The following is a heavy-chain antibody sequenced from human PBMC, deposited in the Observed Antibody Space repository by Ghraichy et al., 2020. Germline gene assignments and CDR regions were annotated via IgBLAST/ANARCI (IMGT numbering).Heavy chain of an antibody. CDR1: GGSISSYY. CDR3: AREGGGAVYNWFDP. Sequence: SETLSLTCTVSGGSISSYYWSWIRQPPGKGLEWIGYVSYSGSTNYNPSLKGRVTISVDTSKNQFSLKLSSVTAADTAVYYCAREGGGAVYNWFDPWGQGTLVTVSS. CDR2: VSYSGST. J-gene: IGHJ5*02. D-gene: IGHD6-19*01. V-gene: IGHV4-59*01.